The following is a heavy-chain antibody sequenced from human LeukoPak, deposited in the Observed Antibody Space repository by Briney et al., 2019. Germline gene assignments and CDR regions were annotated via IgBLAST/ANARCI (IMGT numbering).Heavy chain of an antibody. D-gene: IGHD5-18*01. J-gene: IGHJ4*02. CDR2: IVYSRTA. Sequence: SGTLSPTCAVSGGSFSSGGYAWSCIRQPPGKGRGWFGCIVYSRTANYNPSRKSRVTISVDTSKNQFALKLSSVTAADTAVYYCARAAMVETIDYRGQGTLVTVSS. CDR1: GGSFSSGGYA. V-gene: IGHV4-61*08. CDR3: ARAAMVETIDY.